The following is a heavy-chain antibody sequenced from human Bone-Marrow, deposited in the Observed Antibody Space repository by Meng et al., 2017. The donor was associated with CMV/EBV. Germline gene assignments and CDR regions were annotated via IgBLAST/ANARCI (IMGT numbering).Heavy chain of an antibody. V-gene: IGHV1-8*01. J-gene: IGHJ4*02. CDR2: MNPNSGNT. CDR1: GYTFTSYD. D-gene: IGHD3-9*01. Sequence: KASGYTFTSYDINWVRQATGQGLEWMGWMNPNSGNTGYAQKFQGRVTMTRNTSISTAYMELSSLRSEDTAVYYCARSDILTGYTYDYWGQGTLVTVSS. CDR3: ARSDILTGYTYDY.